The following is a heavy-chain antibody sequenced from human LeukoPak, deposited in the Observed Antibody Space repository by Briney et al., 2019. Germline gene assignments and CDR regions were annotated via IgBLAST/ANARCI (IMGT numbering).Heavy chain of an antibody. CDR1: GYTFTSYG. Sequence: ASVKVSCKASGYTFTSYGISWVRQAPGQGLEWMGWISAYNGNTNYAQKLQGGVTMTTDTSTSTAYMELRSLRSDDTAVYYCARDTPYYYDSSGHPSTFDYWGQGTLVTVSS. D-gene: IGHD3-22*01. V-gene: IGHV1-18*01. J-gene: IGHJ4*02. CDR3: ARDTPYYYDSSGHPSTFDY. CDR2: ISAYNGNT.